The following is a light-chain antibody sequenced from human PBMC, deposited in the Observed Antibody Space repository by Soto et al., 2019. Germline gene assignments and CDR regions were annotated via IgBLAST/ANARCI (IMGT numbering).Light chain of an antibody. CDR2: EVS. Sequence: QAALTQPDSVSRSPGQSFAIAFTGTSSDVGAYNYVSWYQQHPGKAPKLLLSEVSNRPSGVSDRFSGSKSGNTASLTISGLQAYVESDYDCNSLTNTFTYGCATG. CDR1: SSDVGAYNY. CDR3: NSLTNTFTYG. J-gene: IGLJ1*01. V-gene: IGLV2-14*01.